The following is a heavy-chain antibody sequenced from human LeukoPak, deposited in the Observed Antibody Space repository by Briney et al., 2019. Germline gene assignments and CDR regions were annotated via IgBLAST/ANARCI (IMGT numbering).Heavy chain of an antibody. V-gene: IGHV4-59*12. D-gene: IGHD3/OR15-3a*01. J-gene: IGHJ4*02. CDR3: ARGHYGFDY. CDR2: IYYSGST. CDR1: GGSISSYY. Sequence: SETLSLTCTVSGGSISSYYWSWIRQPRGKGLEWIGYIYYSGSTNYKPSLKSRVTISVDTSKNQFSLKLSSVTAADTAVYYCARGHYGFDYWGQGTLVTVSS.